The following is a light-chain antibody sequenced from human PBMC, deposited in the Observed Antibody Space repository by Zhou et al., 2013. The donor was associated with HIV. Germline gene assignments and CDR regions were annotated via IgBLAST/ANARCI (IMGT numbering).Light chain of an antibody. Sequence: EIVLTQSPGTLSFSPGERATLSCRASQSISSSYLAWYQQKLGQAPRLLMYGGSTRATGIPDRFSGSGSGTEFTLTISRLEPEDFAVYYCQQYGVSPMYSFGQGPSWRS. CDR1: QSISSSY. CDR3: QQYGVSPMYS. V-gene: IGKV3-20*01. CDR2: GGS. J-gene: IGKJ2*01.